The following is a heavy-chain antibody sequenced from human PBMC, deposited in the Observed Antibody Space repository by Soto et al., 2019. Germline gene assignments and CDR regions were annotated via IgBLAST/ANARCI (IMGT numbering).Heavy chain of an antibody. V-gene: IGHV1-3*01. D-gene: IGHD4-17*01. CDR3: ASESYGGEFDY. J-gene: IGHJ4*02. CDR1: GYTFTSNA. Sequence: ASVKVSCKASGYTFTSNARQWVRQAPGQRLEWMGWINAGNGNTKYSQKFQGRVTITRDTSASAAYMELSSLRSEDTAVYYCASESYGGEFDYWGQGTLVTVSS. CDR2: INAGNGNT.